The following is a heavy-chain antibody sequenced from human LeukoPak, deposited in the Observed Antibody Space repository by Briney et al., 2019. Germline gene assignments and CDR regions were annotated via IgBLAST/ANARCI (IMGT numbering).Heavy chain of an antibody. J-gene: IGHJ6*03. CDR2: INPNSGGT. D-gene: IGHD2-15*01. CDR1: GYTFTGYY. CDR3: ARDRLAYCSGGSCYSVHYYYMDV. V-gene: IGHV1-2*02. Sequence: ASVKVSCKASGYTFTGYYMHWVRQAPGQGLEWMGWINPNSGGTNYAQKFQGRVTMTRDMSTSTVYMELSSLRSEDTAVYYCARDRLAYCSGGSCYSVHYYYMDVWGKGTTVTVSS.